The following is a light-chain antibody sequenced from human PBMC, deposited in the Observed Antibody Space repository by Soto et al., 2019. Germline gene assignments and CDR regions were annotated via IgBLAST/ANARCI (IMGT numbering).Light chain of an antibody. J-gene: IGLJ3*02. Sequence: QSVLTQPASVSGSPGQSITISCTGTRSDVGGYNYVSWYQQHPGRAPKLMIFEVSNRPSGVSNRFSGSKSGNTASLTISGLQAEDEADYYCSSYTSSSTQVLGGGTKLTVL. V-gene: IGLV2-14*01. CDR3: SSYTSSSTQV. CDR2: EVS. CDR1: RSDVGGYNY.